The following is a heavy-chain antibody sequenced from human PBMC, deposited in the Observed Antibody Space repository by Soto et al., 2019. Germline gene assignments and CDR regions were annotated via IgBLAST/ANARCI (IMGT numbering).Heavy chain of an antibody. CDR2: INHSGST. CDR1: GGSFSGYY. Sequence: ASETLSLTCAVYGGSFSGYYWSWIRQPPGKGLEWIGEINHSGSTNYNPSLKSRVTISVDTSKNQLSLKLSSVTAADTAVYYCARVGALGSSSCFDYWGQGTLVTVS. D-gene: IGHD6-13*01. J-gene: IGHJ4*02. CDR3: ARVGALGSSSCFDY. V-gene: IGHV4-34*01.